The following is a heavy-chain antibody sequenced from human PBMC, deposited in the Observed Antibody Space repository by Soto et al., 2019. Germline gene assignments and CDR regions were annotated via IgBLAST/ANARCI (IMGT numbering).Heavy chain of an antibody. D-gene: IGHD2-2*02. CDR3: AMEYCSSTSCYRDY. CDR2: IIPILGIA. Sequence: QVQLVPSGAEVKKTGSSVKVSCKASGGTFSSYTISWVRQSPGQGLEWMGRIIPILGIANYAQKFQGRVTITADKSTSTAYMELSSLRSEDTAVYYCAMEYCSSTSCYRDYWGQGTLVTVSS. CDR1: GGTFSSYT. V-gene: IGHV1-69*02. J-gene: IGHJ4*02.